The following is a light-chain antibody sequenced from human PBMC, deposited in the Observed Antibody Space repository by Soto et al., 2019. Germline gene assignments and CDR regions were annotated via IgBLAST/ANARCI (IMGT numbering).Light chain of an antibody. J-gene: IGKJ2*01. Sequence: EIVMTQSPATLSLSPGERAALSCRASQSINSELAWYQKKPGQPPRLLIYGASTRATGVPARFTGSESGSEFTLTISGLQSEDFAVYYCQQGHNWPLAFGQVTRLEI. V-gene: IGKV3-15*01. CDR3: QQGHNWPLA. CDR2: GAS. CDR1: QSINSE.